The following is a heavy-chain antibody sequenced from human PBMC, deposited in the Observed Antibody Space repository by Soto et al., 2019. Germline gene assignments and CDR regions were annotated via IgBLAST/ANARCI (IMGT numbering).Heavy chain of an antibody. CDR1: GGSISSYY. V-gene: IGHV4-59*08. CDR2: IYYSGST. CDR3: ARHVPYCSDTSHCAYGMDV. D-gene: IGHD2-2*01. Sequence: SETLSLTCTVSGGSISSYYWSWLRQPPGKGLEWIGYIYYSGSTNYNPSLKSRVTISVDTSKNQFSLKLSSVTAADTAVYYCARHVPYCSDTSHCAYGMDVWGQGTTVTVSS. J-gene: IGHJ6*02.